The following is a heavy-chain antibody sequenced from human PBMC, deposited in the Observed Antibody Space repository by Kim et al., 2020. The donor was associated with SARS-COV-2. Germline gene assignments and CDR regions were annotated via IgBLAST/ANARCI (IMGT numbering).Heavy chain of an antibody. CDR3: ARDRGTDAYYYDSSGYFDY. V-gene: IGHV1-69*13. CDR1: GGTFSSYA. J-gene: IGHJ4*02. D-gene: IGHD3-22*01. CDR2: IIPIFGTA. Sequence: SVKVSCKASGGTFSSYAISWVRQAPGQGLEWMGGIIPIFGTANYAQKFQGRVTITADESTSTAYMELSSLRSEDTAVYYCARDRGTDAYYYDSSGYFDYWGQGTLVTVSS.